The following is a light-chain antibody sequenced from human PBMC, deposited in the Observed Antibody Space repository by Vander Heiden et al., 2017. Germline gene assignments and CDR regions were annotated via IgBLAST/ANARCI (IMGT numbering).Light chain of an antibody. CDR1: QSVSSY. Sequence: VLTQSPSAMSLSPGDRATLSCRASQSVSSYLAWYQQKPGQAPRLLIYDASNRATVIPARFSGSGSGTEFTLTISSLEPEDFAVYYCQQRSNWPGTFGGGTKVEIK. J-gene: IGKJ4*01. CDR2: DAS. CDR3: QQRSNWPGT. V-gene: IGKV3-11*01.